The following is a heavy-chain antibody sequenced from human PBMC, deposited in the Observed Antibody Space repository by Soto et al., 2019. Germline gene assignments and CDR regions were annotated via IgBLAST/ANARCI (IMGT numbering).Heavy chain of an antibody. Sequence: GGSLSLSCAASGFTFSSYWMHWVRQAPGKGLVWVSRINSDGSSKSYADSVKGRFTISRDNAKNTLYQQMDSLRAEDTFVYYCARQRAAAGTGFFDYWGQGTLVPFS. CDR1: GFTFSSYW. CDR2: INSDGSSK. J-gene: IGHJ4*02. D-gene: IGHD6-13*01. V-gene: IGHV3-74*01. CDR3: ARQRAAAGTGFFDY.